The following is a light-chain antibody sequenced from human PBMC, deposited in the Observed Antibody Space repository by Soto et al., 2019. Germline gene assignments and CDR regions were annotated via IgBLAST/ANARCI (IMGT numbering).Light chain of an antibody. CDR2: GAT. CDR1: QSVDSNY. CDR3: QQYGNSKYT. Sequence: DIVLTQSPGALSLSPGERATLSCRASQSVDSNYLAWYQQKPGQAPRLLIYGATNRATGIPVRFSGSASGTDFTLPIGRVDPDDSAVYYCQQYGNSKYTFGQGTQLEIK. V-gene: IGKV3-20*01. J-gene: IGKJ2*01.